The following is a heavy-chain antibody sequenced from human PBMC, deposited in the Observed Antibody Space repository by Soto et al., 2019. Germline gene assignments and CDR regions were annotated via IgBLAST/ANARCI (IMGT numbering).Heavy chain of an antibody. CDR2: IFSNDEK. CDR1: GFSLSNARMG. Sequence: QVTLKESGPVLVKPTETLTLTCTVSGFSLSNARMGVSWIRQPPGEALEWLAHIFSNDEKSYSTSLKSRLTISKDTSKSQVVLTMTNMDPVDTATYXXXXXXXXXXXTVDYWGQGTLVTVSS. V-gene: IGHV2-26*01. CDR3: XXXXXXXXXTVDY. D-gene: IGHD1-1*01. J-gene: IGHJ4*02.